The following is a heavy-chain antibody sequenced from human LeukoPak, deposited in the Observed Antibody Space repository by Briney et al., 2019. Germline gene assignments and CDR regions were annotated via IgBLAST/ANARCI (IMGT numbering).Heavy chain of an antibody. Sequence: PGGSLRLSCAASGFTFDDYGMSWVRQAPGKGLEWVGEIYHSGSTNYNPSLKSRVTISVDKSKNQFSLKLSSVTAADTAVYYCARDGPAPDSDYWGQGTLVTVSS. CDR1: GFTFDDYG. D-gene: IGHD1-14*01. J-gene: IGHJ4*02. CDR3: ARDGPAPDSDY. CDR2: IYHSGST. V-gene: IGHV4-4*02.